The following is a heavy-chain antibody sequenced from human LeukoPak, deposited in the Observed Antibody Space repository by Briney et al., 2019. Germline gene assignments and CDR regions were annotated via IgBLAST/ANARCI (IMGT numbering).Heavy chain of an antibody. CDR1: GGSISSSSYY. D-gene: IGHD1-26*01. J-gene: IGHJ6*03. Sequence: SETLSLTCTVSGGSISSSSYYWGWIRQPPGKGLEWIGSIYYSGSTYYNPSLKSRVTISVDTSKNQFSLQLSSLTAADTAVYYCARGLIVVTVGVKRNDYMDVWGKGTTVTVS. V-gene: IGHV4-39*07. CDR3: ARGLIVVTVGVKRNDYMDV. CDR2: IYYSGST.